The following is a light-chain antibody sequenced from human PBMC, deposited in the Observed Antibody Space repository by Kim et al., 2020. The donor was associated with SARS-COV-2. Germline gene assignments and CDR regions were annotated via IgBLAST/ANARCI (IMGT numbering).Light chain of an antibody. CDR3: QQYNNWPRT. CDR1: QSVSSN. V-gene: IGKV3-15*01. J-gene: IGKJ1*01. CDR2: GAS. Sequence: EVVMTQSPATLSVSPGERATLSCRASQSVSSNLAWYQQKRGQAPRLLIYGASTRATGIPARFSGSGSGTEFTLTISSLQSEDFALYYCQQYNNWPRTFGQGTKLDIK.